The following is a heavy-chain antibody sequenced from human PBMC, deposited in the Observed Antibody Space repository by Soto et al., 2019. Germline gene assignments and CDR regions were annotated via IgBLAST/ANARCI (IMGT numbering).Heavy chain of an antibody. D-gene: IGHD1-26*01. CDR3: TRVLLGGYYGSDFDF. Sequence: EVLLVGSGGGPVKPGGSLRLSCTASGFRFSSYGMNWVRQAPGKGLEWVSSISSGSSFIYYADSVKGRFTISRDNAKNSLYLQMNSRRSDDTAIYYCTRVLLGGYYGSDFDFWGKGTQVTVSS. V-gene: IGHV3-21*01. CDR2: ISSGSSFI. J-gene: IGHJ4*02. CDR1: GFRFSSYG.